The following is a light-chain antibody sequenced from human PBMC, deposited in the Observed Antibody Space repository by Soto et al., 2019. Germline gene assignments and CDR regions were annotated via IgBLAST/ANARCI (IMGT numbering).Light chain of an antibody. Sequence: QSALSEPRSVSGSPGQSVTISCTGTNSDVGGYNYVSWYQQPPGKAPKLMIYDVSKRPSGVPDRFSGSKSGNTASLTISGLQAEDEADYYCCSYAGSYTFVFGTGTKVTV. CDR2: DVS. CDR3: CSYAGSYTFV. CDR1: NSDVGGYNY. J-gene: IGLJ1*01. V-gene: IGLV2-11*01.